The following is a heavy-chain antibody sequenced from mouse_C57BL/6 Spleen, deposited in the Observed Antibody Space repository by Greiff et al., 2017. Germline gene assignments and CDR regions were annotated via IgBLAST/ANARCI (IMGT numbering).Heavy chain of an antibody. CDR1: GYSFTDYN. V-gene: IGHV1-39*01. D-gene: IGHD1-1*01. CDR2: INPNYGTT. Sequence: ESGPELVKPGASVKISCKASGYSFTDYNMNWVKQSNGKSLEWIGVINPNYGTTSYNQKFKGKATLTVDQSSSTAYMQLNSLTSEDSAVYYCARERYGSSYNYFDYWGQGTTLTVSS. J-gene: IGHJ2*01. CDR3: ARERYGSSYNYFDY.